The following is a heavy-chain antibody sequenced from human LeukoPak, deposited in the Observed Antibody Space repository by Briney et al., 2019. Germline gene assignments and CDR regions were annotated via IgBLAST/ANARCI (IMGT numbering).Heavy chain of an antibody. Sequence: SQTLSLTCTVSGGSISSGSYYWSWIRQPAGKGLEWIGRIYTSGSTNYNPSLKSRVTISVDTSKNQFSLKLSSVTAADTAVYYCARGYMKSYYYDSPVPRKSDAFDIWGQGTMVTVSS. CDR1: GGSISSGSYY. D-gene: IGHD3-22*01. J-gene: IGHJ3*02. V-gene: IGHV4-61*02. CDR3: ARGYMKSYYYDSPVPRKSDAFDI. CDR2: IYTSGST.